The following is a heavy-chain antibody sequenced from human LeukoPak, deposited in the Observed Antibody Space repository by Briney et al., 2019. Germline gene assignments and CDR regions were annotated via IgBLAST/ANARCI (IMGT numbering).Heavy chain of an antibody. CDR1: GFTFSSYG. CDR2: IWYDGGNK. J-gene: IGHJ4*02. V-gene: IGHV3-33*06. CDR3: AKDLDYGDYLEY. D-gene: IGHD4-17*01. Sequence: HPGGSLRLSCAASGFTFSSYGMHWVRQAPGKGLEWVAVIWYDGGNKYYADSVKGRFTISRDNSKNTLYLQMNSLRAEDTAVYYCAKDLDYGDYLEYWGQGTLVTVSS.